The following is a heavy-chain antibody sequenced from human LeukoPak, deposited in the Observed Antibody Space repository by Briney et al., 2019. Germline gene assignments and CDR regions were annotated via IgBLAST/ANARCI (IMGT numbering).Heavy chain of an antibody. CDR3: ARSIAVAGIIWFDP. D-gene: IGHD6-19*01. V-gene: IGHV1-2*02. CDR1: GYTFTVYY. J-gene: IGHJ5*02. Sequence: ASVTVSFKGSGYTFTVYYMHWVRQAPGQGLEWMGWINPNSGGTNYSQKVQGRVTMTRDTSISTAYMELSRLRSDDTAVYYCARSIAVAGIIWFDPWGQGTLVTVSS. CDR2: INPNSGGT.